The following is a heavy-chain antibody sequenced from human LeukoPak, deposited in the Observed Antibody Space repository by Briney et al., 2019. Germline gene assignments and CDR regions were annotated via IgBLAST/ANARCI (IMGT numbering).Heavy chain of an antibody. J-gene: IGHJ4*02. Sequence: GGSLRLSCAASGFTFSSYAMHWVRQAPGQGLEWMGIINPSGGSTSYAQKFQGRVTMTRDTSTSTVYMELSSLRSEDTAVYYCARDRVPTEFDYWGQGTLVTVSS. D-gene: IGHD4-17*01. CDR3: ARDRVPTEFDY. V-gene: IGHV1-46*01. CDR1: GFTFSSYA. CDR2: INPSGGST.